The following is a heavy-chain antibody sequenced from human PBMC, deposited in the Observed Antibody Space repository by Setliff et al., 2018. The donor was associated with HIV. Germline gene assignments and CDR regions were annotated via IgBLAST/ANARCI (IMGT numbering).Heavy chain of an antibody. V-gene: IGHV1-2*02. CDR3: ARGTDFWSGSSNFDY. CDR1: GYTFTAYY. CDR2: INPNSGGT. D-gene: IGHD3-3*01. Sequence: ASVKVSCKASGYTFTAYYMHWVRQAPGQGLEWMGWINPNSGGTNYAQKFRGRVTMTRDTSINTAHMYLSSLRSDDTAIYFCARGTDFWSGSSNFDYWGQGTQVTVPQ. J-gene: IGHJ4*02.